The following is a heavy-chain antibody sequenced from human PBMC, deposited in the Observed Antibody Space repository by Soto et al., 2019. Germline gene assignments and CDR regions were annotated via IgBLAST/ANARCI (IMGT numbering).Heavy chain of an antibody. D-gene: IGHD2-2*01. CDR3: AREPEPDCSSTSCWYPYNWFDP. J-gene: IGHJ5*02. CDR1: GFTFSSYS. CDR2: ISSSSSTI. Sequence: GGSLRLSCAASGFTFSSYSMNWVRQAPGKGLEWVSYISSSSSTIYYADSVKGRFTISRDNAKNSLYLQMNSLRAENTAVYYCAREPEPDCSSTSCWYPYNWFDPWGQGTLVTVSS. V-gene: IGHV3-48*01.